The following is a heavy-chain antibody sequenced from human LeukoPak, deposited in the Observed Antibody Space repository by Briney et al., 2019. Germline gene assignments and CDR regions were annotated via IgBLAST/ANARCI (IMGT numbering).Heavy chain of an antibody. D-gene: IGHD5-18*01. V-gene: IGHV4-59*08. J-gene: IGHJ4*02. Sequence: KPSETLSLTPTVSGGSISSYYWSWIRQPPGKGLGWIGYIYYSGSTNYNPSLKSRVTISVDTSKNQFSLKLSSVTAADTAVYYCAARGGYSYGFDYWGQGTLVTVSS. CDR3: AARGGYSYGFDY. CDR2: IYYSGST. CDR1: GGSISSYY.